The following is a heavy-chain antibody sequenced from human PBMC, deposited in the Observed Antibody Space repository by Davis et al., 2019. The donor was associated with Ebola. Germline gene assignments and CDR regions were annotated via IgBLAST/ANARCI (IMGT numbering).Heavy chain of an antibody. V-gene: IGHV4-59*01. CDR2: IYYRGDT. J-gene: IGHJ6*04. D-gene: IGHD2-8*01. CDR3: TRGHVMQSERGGMDV. Sequence: SETLSPTCTLPGGSISSYYWSWIRQPPGKGLVWIGYIYYRGDTNYNPSLKSRVTISLDTSNNQFSLKLTSVTAADTAVYYCTRGHVMQSERGGMDVWGKGTTVTVSS. CDR1: GGSISSYY.